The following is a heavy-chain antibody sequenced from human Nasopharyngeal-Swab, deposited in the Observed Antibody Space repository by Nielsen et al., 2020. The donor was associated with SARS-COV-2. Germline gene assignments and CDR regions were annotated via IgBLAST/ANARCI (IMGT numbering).Heavy chain of an antibody. CDR2: IYHSGST. Sequence: SETLSLTCAVSGGSISSGGYSWIWIRQPPGKGLEWIGYIYHSGSTYYNPSLKSRVTISVDRSKNQFSLKLSSVTAADTAVYYCASGPRGYSAFDIWGQGTMVTVSS. V-gene: IGHV4-30-2*01. CDR3: ASGPRGYSAFDI. D-gene: IGHD5-12*01. CDR1: GGSISSGGYS. J-gene: IGHJ3*02.